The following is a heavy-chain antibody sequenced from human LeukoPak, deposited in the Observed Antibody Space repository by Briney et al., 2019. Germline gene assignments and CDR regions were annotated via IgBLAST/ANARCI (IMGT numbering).Heavy chain of an antibody. CDR3: ASNNWFDP. CDR1: RLTLSSYS. CDR2: ISRSSSYI. V-gene: IGHV3-21*01. Sequence: GGSLRLSCAASRLTLSSYSMNWVRQAPGKGLEWVSSISRSSSYIYYADSVKGRFTISRDNGKNSLYLQMNCLRAEDTAVYYCASNNWFDPWGQGTLVTVSS. J-gene: IGHJ5*02.